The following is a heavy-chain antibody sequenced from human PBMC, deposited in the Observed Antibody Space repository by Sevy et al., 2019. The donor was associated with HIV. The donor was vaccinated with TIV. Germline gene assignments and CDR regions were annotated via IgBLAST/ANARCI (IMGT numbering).Heavy chain of an antibody. J-gene: IGHJ4*02. CDR1: GFTFSNYA. D-gene: IGHD3-22*01. CDR3: ARKYDSSGYCDY. V-gene: IGHV3-23*01. Sequence: GGSLRLSCPASGFTFSNYAMNWVRQAPGKGLEWVSGISGSGGSGDKTNYADSVKGRFTISRDDSKNSLYLQLNSLRAEDTAIYYCARKYDSSGYCDYWGQGTLVTVSS. CDR2: ISGSGGSGDKT.